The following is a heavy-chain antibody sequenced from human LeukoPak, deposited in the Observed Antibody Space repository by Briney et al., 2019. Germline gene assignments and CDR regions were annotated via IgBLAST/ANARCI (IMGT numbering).Heavy chain of an antibody. D-gene: IGHD6-13*01. CDR1: GGSFSGYY. CDR2: INHSGST. V-gene: IGHV4-34*01. J-gene: IGHJ3*02. CDR3: ARHSAHSSTNDAFDM. Sequence: SETLSLTCAVYGGSFSGYYWNWIRQPPGKGLEWIGEINHSGSTNYNPSLKSRVTISVDTSKNQFSLKLTSVTAADTAVYYCARHSAHSSTNDAFDMWGQGTLVIVSS.